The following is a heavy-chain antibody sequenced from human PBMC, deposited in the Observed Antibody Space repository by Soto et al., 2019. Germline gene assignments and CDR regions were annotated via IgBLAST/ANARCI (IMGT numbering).Heavy chain of an antibody. CDR1: GFTFSSYA. D-gene: IGHD4-17*01. CDR3: AKTLSNYGDYGFYSLAAEYFQH. J-gene: IGHJ1*01. Sequence: GGSLRLSCAASGFTFSSYAMSWVRQAPGKGLEWVSAISGSGGSTYYADSVKGRFTISRDNSKNTLYLQMNSLRAEDTAVYYCAKTLSNYGDYGFYSLAAEYFQHWGQGTLVTVSS. CDR2: ISGSGGST. V-gene: IGHV3-23*01.